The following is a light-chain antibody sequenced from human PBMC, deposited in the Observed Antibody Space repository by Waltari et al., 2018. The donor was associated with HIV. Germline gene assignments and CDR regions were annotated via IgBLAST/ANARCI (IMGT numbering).Light chain of an antibody. Sequence: SYVLPQSPSVSVAQGKTARITCGENAIGRKSVRWYQKKPGQAPGLLVYDDSDRPSGIPDRFSGSNSGNAATLTISRVEVGDEADYFCQVWETSSDLRLGVFGGGSRLTVL. CDR1: AIGRKS. CDR3: QVWETSSDLRLGV. J-gene: IGLJ3*02. CDR2: DDS. V-gene: IGLV3-21*03.